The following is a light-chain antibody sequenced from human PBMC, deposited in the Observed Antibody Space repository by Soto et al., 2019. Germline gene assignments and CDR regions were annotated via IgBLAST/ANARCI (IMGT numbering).Light chain of an antibody. CDR1: SSDIGTYNH. CDR2: DVT. CDR3: SSHASGSTLI. V-gene: IGLV2-14*03. J-gene: IGLJ2*01. Sequence: QSALTQPASVSGSPGQSTTIPCTGTSSDIGTYNHVSWYQQYPGEAPKLIIYDVTARPSGVSNRFSGSKSGSTASPTISGLQAEDEADYYCSSHASGSTLIFGGGTKLTVL.